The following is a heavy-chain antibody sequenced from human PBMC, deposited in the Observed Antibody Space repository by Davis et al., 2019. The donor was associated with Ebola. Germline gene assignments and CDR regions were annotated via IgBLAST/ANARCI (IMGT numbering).Heavy chain of an antibody. CDR3: ADCCSSSCFDY. CDR2: LHYDGSNQ. J-gene: IGHJ4*02. V-gene: IGHV3-30*02. D-gene: IGHD6-13*01. Sequence: PGGSLRPSCVASGFTFSCFGMHWVRQSPGKGLEWVAFLHYDGSNQYYVDSVKGRFSISREKSKSTVYLQMNSLRAEDTAVYYCADCCSSSCFDYWGQGTLVTVSS. CDR1: GFTFSCFG.